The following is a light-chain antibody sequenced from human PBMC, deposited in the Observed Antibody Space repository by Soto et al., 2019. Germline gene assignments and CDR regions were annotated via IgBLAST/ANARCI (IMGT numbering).Light chain of an antibody. CDR1: SSDVGRYNY. Sequence: QSALTQPASVSGSPGQSITISCTGTSSDVGRYNYVSWYQQHPDKAPKLMIYEVTYRPSGVSNRFSGSKSGNTASLTISGLQTEDEADYYCTSYTSSSTLVVFGGGTKLTVL. CDR2: EVT. V-gene: IGLV2-14*01. J-gene: IGLJ2*01. CDR3: TSYTSSSTLVV.